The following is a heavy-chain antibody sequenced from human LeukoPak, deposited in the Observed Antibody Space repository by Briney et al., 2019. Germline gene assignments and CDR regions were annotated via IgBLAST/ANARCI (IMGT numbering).Heavy chain of an antibody. Sequence: ASVKVSCKASGYTFTGYYMHWVRQAPGQGLEWMGRINPNSGGTNYARKFQGRVTMTRDTSISTAYMELSRLRSDDTAVYYCARETRDDYYDSSGYPPLQHWGQGTLVTVSS. CDR3: ARETRDDYYDSSGYPPLQH. CDR2: INPNSGGT. CDR1: GYTFTGYY. J-gene: IGHJ1*01. V-gene: IGHV1-2*06. D-gene: IGHD3-22*01.